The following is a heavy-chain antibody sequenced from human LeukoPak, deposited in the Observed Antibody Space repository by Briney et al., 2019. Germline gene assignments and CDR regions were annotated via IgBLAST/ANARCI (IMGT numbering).Heavy chain of an antibody. D-gene: IGHD2-15*01. CDR3: ARIHRYCSGGACYVLDN. CDR2: VYYSGST. J-gene: IGHJ4*02. Sequence: SETLSLTCVASGGSVSGYHWGWIRQPPGRGLEWIGYVYYSGSTNYNPSFKSRITISVDTSRNQFSLQLSSVTAADTAVNYCARIHRYCSGGACYVLDNWGQGTLVAVSS. CDR1: GGSVSGYH. V-gene: IGHV4-59*02.